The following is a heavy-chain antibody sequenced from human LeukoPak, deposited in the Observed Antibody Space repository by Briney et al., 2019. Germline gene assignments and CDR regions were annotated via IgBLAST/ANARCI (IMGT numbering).Heavy chain of an antibody. Sequence: SQTLSLTCTVSGGSINSGDYYWSWIRQPPGKGLEWIGYIYHSGTTYYNPSLKSRVTISVDTSKNQFSLKLSSVTAADTAVYYCARGELSRDGYNFGYWGQGTLVTVSS. V-gene: IGHV4-30-2*01. D-gene: IGHD5-24*01. J-gene: IGHJ4*02. CDR2: IYHSGTT. CDR3: ARGELSRDGYNFGY. CDR1: GGSINSGDYY.